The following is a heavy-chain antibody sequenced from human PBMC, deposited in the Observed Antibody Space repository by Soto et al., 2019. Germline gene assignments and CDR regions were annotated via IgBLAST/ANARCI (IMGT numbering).Heavy chain of an antibody. Sequence: GASVKVSCKASGYTFTSYGISWVRQAPGQGLEWMGWISAYNGNTNYAQKLQGRVTMTTDTSTSTAYMELRSLRSDDTAVYYCARSPFRSRNYYYYYGMDVWGQGTTVTVSS. CDR3: ARSPFRSRNYYYYYGMDV. J-gene: IGHJ6*02. CDR1: GYTFTSYG. CDR2: ISAYNGNT. D-gene: IGHD1-26*01. V-gene: IGHV1-18*04.